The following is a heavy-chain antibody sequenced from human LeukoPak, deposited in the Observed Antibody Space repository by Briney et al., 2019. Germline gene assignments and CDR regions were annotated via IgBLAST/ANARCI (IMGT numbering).Heavy chain of an antibody. J-gene: IGHJ6*04. CDR1: GGTVSSYA. CDR3: ARDRGVVPAANEWDYYYYGMDV. Sequence: ASVTVSCTASGGTVSSYASSWVRQATGQGLEWMGGIIPIFGTANYAQKNQSRVTITTDNSTSTAYMELSILISEDTAVYYCARDRGVVPAANEWDYYYYGMDVWGKGTTVTVSS. CDR2: IIPIFGTA. D-gene: IGHD2-2*01. V-gene: IGHV1-69*05.